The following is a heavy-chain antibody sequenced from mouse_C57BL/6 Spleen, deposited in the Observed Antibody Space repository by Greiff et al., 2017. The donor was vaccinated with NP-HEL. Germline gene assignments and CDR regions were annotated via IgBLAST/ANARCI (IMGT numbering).Heavy chain of an antibody. CDR2: ISYDGSN. CDR1: GYSITSGYY. Sequence: DVKLQESGPGLVKPSQSLSLTCSVTGYSITSGYYWNWIRQFPGNKLEWMGYISYDGSNNYNPSLKNRISITRDTSKNQFFLKLNSVTTEDTATYYCARDGPVYYFDYWGQGTTLTVSS. J-gene: IGHJ2*01. V-gene: IGHV3-6*01. CDR3: ARDGPVYYFDY.